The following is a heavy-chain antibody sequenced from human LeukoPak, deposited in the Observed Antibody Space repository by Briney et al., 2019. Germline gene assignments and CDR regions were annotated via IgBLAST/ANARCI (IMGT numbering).Heavy chain of an antibody. CDR2: IYSGGST. V-gene: IGHV3-66*01. CDR1: GFTVSSNY. J-gene: IGHJ6*03. Sequence: GGSLRLSCAASGFTVSSNYMSWVRQAPGKGLEWVSVIYSGGSTYYADSVKGRFTISRDNSKNTLYLQMNSLRAEDTAVYYCAREVAYYYYMDVWGKGTTVTISS. D-gene: IGHD2-15*01. CDR3: AREVAYYYYMDV.